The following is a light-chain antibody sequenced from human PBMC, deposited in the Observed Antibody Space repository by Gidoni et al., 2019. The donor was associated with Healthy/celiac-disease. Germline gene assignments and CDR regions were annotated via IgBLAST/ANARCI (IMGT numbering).Light chain of an antibody. J-gene: IGKJ2*01. CDR3: QQYYSTPYT. CDR2: WAS. CDR1: QSVLYSSNNKNY. Sequence: PDSLAVSLGERATINCKSSQSVLYSSNNKNYLAWYQQKPGQPPKLLIYWASTRESGVPDRFSGSGSGTDFTLTIRSLQAEDVAVYYCQQYYSTPYTFGQGTKLEIK. V-gene: IGKV4-1*01.